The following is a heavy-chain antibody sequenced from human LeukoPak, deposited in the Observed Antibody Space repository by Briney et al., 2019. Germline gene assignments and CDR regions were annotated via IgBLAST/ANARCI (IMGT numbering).Heavy chain of an antibody. D-gene: IGHD5-18*01. J-gene: IGHJ4*02. CDR2: INHSGST. CDR3: ARVGDTAMAPFAW. Sequence: SETLSLTCAVYGGSLSGYYWSWIRQPPGKGLEWIGEINHSGSTNYNPSLKSRVTISVDTSKNQFSLKLSSVTAADTAVYYCARVGDTAMAPFAWWGQGTLVTVSS. V-gene: IGHV4-34*01. CDR1: GGSLSGYY.